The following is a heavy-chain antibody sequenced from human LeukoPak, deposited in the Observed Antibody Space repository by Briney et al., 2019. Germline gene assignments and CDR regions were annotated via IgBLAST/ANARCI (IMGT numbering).Heavy chain of an antibody. Sequence: VASVKVSCKASGSTFSSYAISWVRQAPGQGLEWMGRIIPILGIANYAQKFQGRVTITADKSTSTAYMELSSLRSEDTAVYYCASRPRYCSGGSCLGDYYYYYGMDVWGQGTTVTVSS. V-gene: IGHV1-69*04. CDR2: IIPILGIA. CDR1: GSTFSSYA. D-gene: IGHD2-15*01. J-gene: IGHJ6*02. CDR3: ASRPRYCSGGSCLGDYYYYYGMDV.